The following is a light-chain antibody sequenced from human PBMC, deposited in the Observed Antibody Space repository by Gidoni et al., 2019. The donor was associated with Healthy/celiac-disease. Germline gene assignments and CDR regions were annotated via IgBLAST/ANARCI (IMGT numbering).Light chain of an antibody. CDR3: QQYGSSPLT. Sequence: ELVLTQSPGTLSLSPGERATLSCRASQRVRSSYLAWYQQKPGQDPMLLIYGASSRATGIPDRFSGSGSGTDFTLTISRLEPEDFAVYYCQQYGSSPLTFGGGTKVEIK. CDR1: QRVRSSY. V-gene: IGKV3-20*01. CDR2: GAS. J-gene: IGKJ4*01.